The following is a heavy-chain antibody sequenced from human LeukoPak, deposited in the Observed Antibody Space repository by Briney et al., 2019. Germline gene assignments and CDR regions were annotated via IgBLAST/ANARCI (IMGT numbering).Heavy chain of an antibody. V-gene: IGHV1-69*05. CDR2: IIPIFGTA. D-gene: IGHD1-26*01. CDR1: GYTFTSYD. CDR3: ARAGWELLRFLWFDP. Sequence: SVKVSCKASGYTFTSYDISWVRQAPGQGLEWMGGIIPIFGTANYAQKFQGRVTITTDESTSTAYMELSSLRSEDTAVYYCARAGWELLRFLWFDPWGQGTLVTVSS. J-gene: IGHJ5*02.